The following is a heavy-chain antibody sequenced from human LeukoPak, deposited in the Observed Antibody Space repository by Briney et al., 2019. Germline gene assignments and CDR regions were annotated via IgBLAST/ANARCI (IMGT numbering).Heavy chain of an antibody. D-gene: IGHD1-7*01. V-gene: IGHV4-39*07. CDR1: GGSISSSSYY. J-gene: IGHJ4*02. Sequence: SETLSLTCIVPGGSISSSSYYWAWIRQSPGKGLERIGTFSSGGSAYYNPSLTSRVSISKDTSDNQFSLRLYSVTAADTAVYYCARKQTGTMYDVWGQGTQVTVSS. CDR3: ARKQTGTMYDV. CDR2: FSSGGSA.